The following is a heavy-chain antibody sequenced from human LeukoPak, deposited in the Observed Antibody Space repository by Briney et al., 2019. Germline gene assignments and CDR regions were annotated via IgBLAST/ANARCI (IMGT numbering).Heavy chain of an antibody. CDR1: GGSISSYY. D-gene: IGHD3-22*01. CDR2: IYYSGST. Sequence: SETLSLTCTVSGGSISSYYWIWIRQPPGKGLEWIGYIYYSGSTNYNPSPKSRVTISVDTSKNQFSLKLSSVTAADTAVYYCARDQTYYYDSSGYRHNWFDPWGQGTLVTVSS. CDR3: ARDQTYYYDSSGYRHNWFDP. J-gene: IGHJ5*02. V-gene: IGHV4-59*01.